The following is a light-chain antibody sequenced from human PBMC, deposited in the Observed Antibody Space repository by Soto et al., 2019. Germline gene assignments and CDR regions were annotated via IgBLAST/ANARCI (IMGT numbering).Light chain of an antibody. Sequence: QSVLTQPASVSGSPGQSITISCTGSSSDVGAYRYVSWSQQHPGRAPKLIIYEVSNRPSGVSDRFSGSKSGNTASLTISGLKAEDEADYHCSSYTTTTAWVFGGGTKLTVL. V-gene: IGLV2-14*01. CDR3: SSYTTTTAWV. J-gene: IGLJ3*02. CDR2: EVS. CDR1: SSDVGAYRY.